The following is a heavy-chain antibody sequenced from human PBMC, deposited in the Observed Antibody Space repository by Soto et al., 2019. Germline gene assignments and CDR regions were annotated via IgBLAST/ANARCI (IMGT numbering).Heavy chain of an antibody. D-gene: IGHD5-12*01. CDR3: VSKEMATTSPDY. V-gene: IGHV1-69*02. CDR2: IIPILGIA. J-gene: IGHJ4*02. Sequence: QVQLVQSGAEVKKPGSSVKVSCKASGGTFSSYTISWVRQAPGQGLEWMGRIIPILGIANYAQKFQGRVTITADKSTSTAYMELSSLRSEDTAVYYCVSKEMATTSPDYWGQGTLVTVSS. CDR1: GGTFSSYT.